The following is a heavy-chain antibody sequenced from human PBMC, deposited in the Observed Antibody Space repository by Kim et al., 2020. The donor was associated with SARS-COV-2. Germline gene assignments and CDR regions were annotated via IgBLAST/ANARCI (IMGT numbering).Heavy chain of an antibody. CDR3: ARAGVCSSTSCDPSLWSLYYYGMDV. J-gene: IGHJ6*02. V-gene: IGHV1-46*01. D-gene: IGHD2-2*01. CDR2: INPSGGST. Sequence: ASVKVSCKASGYTFTSYYMHWVRQAPGQGLEWMGIINPSGGSTSYAQKFQGRVTMTRDTSTSTVYMELSSLRSEDTAVYYCARAGVCSSTSCDPSLWSLYYYGMDVWGQGTTVTVSS. CDR1: GYTFTSYY.